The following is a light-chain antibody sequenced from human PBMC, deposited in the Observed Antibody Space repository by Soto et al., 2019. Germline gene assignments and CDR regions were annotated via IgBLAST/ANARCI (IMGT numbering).Light chain of an antibody. Sequence: NFMLTQPHCVSESPGKTVTISCTRSSGSIASNYVQWYQQRPGSAPTTVVYEYIERPSGVPDRFSGSIDSSSNSASLTISGLKTEDEADYYCQSYDSNNVVFGGGTKLTVL. CDR1: SGSIASNY. CDR3: QSYDSNNVV. J-gene: IGLJ3*02. V-gene: IGLV6-57*04. CDR2: EYI.